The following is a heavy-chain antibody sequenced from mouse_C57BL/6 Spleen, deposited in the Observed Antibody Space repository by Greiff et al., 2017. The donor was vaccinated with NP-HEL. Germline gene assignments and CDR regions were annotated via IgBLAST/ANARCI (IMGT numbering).Heavy chain of an antibody. J-gene: IGHJ3*01. V-gene: IGHV5-4*01. D-gene: IGHD1-1*01. CDR1: GFTFSSYA. Sequence: EVHLVESGGGLVKPGGSLKLSCAASGFTFSSYAMSWVRQTPEKRLEWVATISDGGSYTYYPDNVKGRFTISRDNAKNNLYLQMSHLKSEDTAMYYCARDQGYYGTQAWFAYWGQGTLVTVSA. CDR2: ISDGGSYT. CDR3: ARDQGYYGTQAWFAY.